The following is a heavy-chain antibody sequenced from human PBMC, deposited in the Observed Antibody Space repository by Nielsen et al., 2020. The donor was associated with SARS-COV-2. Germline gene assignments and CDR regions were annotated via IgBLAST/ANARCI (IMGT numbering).Heavy chain of an antibody. D-gene: IGHD6-19*01. CDR2: ISWNSGSI. CDR1: GFTFDDYA. CDR3: ASWGSYSSGWYTFGY. V-gene: IGHV3-9*01. Sequence: SLKISCAASGFTFDDYAMHWVRQAPGKGLEWVSGISWNSGSIGYADSVKGRFTISRDDAKNSLYLQMNSLRAEDTALYYCASWGSYSSGWYTFGYWGQGTLVTVSS. J-gene: IGHJ4*02.